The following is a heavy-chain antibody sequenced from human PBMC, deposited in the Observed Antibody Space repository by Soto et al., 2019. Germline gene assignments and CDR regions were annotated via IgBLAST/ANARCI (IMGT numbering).Heavy chain of an antibody. J-gene: IGHJ4*02. D-gene: IGHD7-27*01. V-gene: IGHV3-48*03. CDR3: ARTNWGRHFDY. Sequence: GGSLRLSCAASGFTFSSYEMNWVRQAPGKGLEWVSYISSSGSTIYYADSVKGRFTISRDNAKNSLYLQMNSLRAEDTAVYYCARTNWGRHFDYWGQGTLVTVSS. CDR2: ISSSGSTI. CDR1: GFTFSSYE.